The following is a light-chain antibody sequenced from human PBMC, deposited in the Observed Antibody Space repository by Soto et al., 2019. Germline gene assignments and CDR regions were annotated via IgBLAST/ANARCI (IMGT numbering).Light chain of an antibody. CDR3: QQYADWPKT. CDR1: QSFSDR. V-gene: IGKV3-15*01. J-gene: IGKJ1*01. Sequence: EIVMTQSPDTLSVSPGERATLSCMASQSFSDRVVWYQQKSGQAPSLLIYAASTRAAGVPARFSGSGSGTEFTLTISSLQSEDFAVYFCQQYADWPKTFGQGTKVDI. CDR2: AAS.